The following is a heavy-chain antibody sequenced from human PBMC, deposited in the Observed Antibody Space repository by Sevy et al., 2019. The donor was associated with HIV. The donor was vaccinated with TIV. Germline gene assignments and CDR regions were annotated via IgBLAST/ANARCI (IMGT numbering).Heavy chain of an antibody. D-gene: IGHD2-2*01. V-gene: IGHV3-23*01. CDR2: ISGSGGST. CDR1: GFTFSSYA. J-gene: IGHJ4*02. Sequence: GGSLRLPCAASGFTFSSYAMSWVRQAPGKGLEWVSAISGSGGSTYYADSVKGRFTISRDNSKNTLYLQMNSLRAEDTAVYYCANMQMGYCSSTSCYWGQGTLVTVSS. CDR3: ANMQMGYCSSTSCY.